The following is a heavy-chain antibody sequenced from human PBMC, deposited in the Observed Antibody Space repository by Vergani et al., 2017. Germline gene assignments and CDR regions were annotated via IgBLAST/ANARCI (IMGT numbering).Heavy chain of an antibody. Sequence: QVQLVESEGGVVQPGRSLRLSCATSGFTLSNYDMQWIRQGPGKGLEFMAFIQFDGSNQYYADSVKGRFTLSRDFSKNTLYLQMNSLRTDDTATYYCAKHFRGWGIDYWGQGTQVIVSS. CDR2: IQFDGSNQ. CDR3: AKHFRGWGIDY. J-gene: IGHJ4*02. CDR1: GFTLSNYD. D-gene: IGHD3-16*01. V-gene: IGHV3-30*02.